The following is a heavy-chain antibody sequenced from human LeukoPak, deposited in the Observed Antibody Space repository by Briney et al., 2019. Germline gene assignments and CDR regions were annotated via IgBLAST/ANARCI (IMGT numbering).Heavy chain of an antibody. CDR3: ARGNDFWSGYTYF. J-gene: IGHJ4*02. V-gene: IGHV3-33*01. CDR1: GFTFSSYG. CDR2: IWYDGSNK. D-gene: IGHD3-3*01. Sequence: GRSLRLSCAASGFTFSSYGMHWVRQAPGKGLEWVAVIWYDGSNKYYADSVKGRFTISRDNSKNTLYLQMNSLRAEDTAVYYCARGNDFWSGYTYFWGQGTLVTVSS.